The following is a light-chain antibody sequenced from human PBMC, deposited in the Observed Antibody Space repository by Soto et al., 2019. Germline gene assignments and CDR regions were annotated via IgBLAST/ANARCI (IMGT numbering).Light chain of an antibody. CDR3: CSYTISATLV. J-gene: IGLJ3*02. CDR1: TNDIGGYNY. CDR2: EVR. Sequence: QSALTQPASVSGSPGQSITISCSGTTNDIGGYNYVSWYQHHPGKVPKVIIYEVRNRPSGVSNRFSGSKSGNTASLTISGLQAEDEADYYCCSYTISATLVFGGWTKLTVL. V-gene: IGLV2-14*01.